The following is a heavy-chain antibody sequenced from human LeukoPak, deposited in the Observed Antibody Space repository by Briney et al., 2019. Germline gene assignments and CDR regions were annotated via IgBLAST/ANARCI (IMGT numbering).Heavy chain of an antibody. J-gene: IGHJ5*02. CDR2: ISTAGDT. V-gene: IGHV3-13*01. CDR3: ARGLPGGLDP. D-gene: IGHD2-15*01. CDR1: GFTFGSYD. Sequence: GGSLRLSCAAPGFTFGSYDINWVRQAIGEGLEWVSSISTAGDTYFSGSVKGRFTISRENAKNSLYLQMNSLRVGDTAVYYCARGLPGGLDPWGQGTLVTVSS.